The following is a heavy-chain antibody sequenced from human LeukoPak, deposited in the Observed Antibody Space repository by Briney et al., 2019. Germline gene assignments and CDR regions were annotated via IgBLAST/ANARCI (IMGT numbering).Heavy chain of an antibody. CDR2: INHSGST. CDR1: GGSFSGYY. J-gene: IGHJ4*02. V-gene: IGHV4-34*01. Sequence: SETLSLTCAVYGGSFSGYYWSWIRQPPGKGLEWIGEINHSGSTYYNPSLKSRVTISVDTSKNQFSLKLSSVTAADTAVYYCATLGYSYGTDYWGQGTLVTVSS. CDR3: ATLGYSYGTDY. D-gene: IGHD5-18*01.